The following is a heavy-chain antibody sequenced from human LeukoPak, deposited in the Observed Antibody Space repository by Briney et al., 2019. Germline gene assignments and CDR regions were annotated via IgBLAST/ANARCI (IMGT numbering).Heavy chain of an antibody. Sequence: PGRSLRLTCAASGFTFINYAMHWVRQAPGKGLEWVAVISYDGSDKYYVDSVKGRSTISRDNSKNTLYLQMNSLRAEDTAVYFCAKDLGLAYYESDYDIWGQGTMVTVSS. CDR3: AKDLGLAYYESDYDI. J-gene: IGHJ3*02. V-gene: IGHV3-30*18. CDR2: ISYDGSDK. D-gene: IGHD3-22*01. CDR1: GFTFINYA.